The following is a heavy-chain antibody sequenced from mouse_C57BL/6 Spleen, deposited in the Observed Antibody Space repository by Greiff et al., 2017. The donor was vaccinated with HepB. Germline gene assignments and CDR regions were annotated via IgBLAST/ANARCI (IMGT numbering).Heavy chain of an antibody. CDR3: ARDSYGETC. CDR1: GYTFTSYW. V-gene: IGHV1-55*01. J-gene: IGHJ2*01. D-gene: IGHD1-2*01. Sequence: QVQLQQSGAELVKPGASVKMSCKASGYTFTSYWITWVKQRPGQGLEWIGDIYPGSGSTNYNEKFKSKATLTVDTSSSTAYMQLSSLPSADSAVYYSARDSYGETCWGQGTTLTVSS. CDR2: IYPGSGST.